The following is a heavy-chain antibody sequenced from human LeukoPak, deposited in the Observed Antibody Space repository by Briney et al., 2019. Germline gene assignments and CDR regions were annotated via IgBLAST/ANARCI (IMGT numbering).Heavy chain of an antibody. CDR3: ANHIVGATLLNWFDP. CDR1: GGSISSYY. D-gene: IGHD1-26*01. J-gene: IGHJ5*02. V-gene: IGHV4-59*08. CDR2: IYYSGST. Sequence: SETLSLTCTVSGGSISSYYWSWIRQPPGKGLEWIGYIYYSGSTNYNPSLKSRVTISVDTSKNQFPLKLSSVTAADTAVYYCANHIVGATLLNWFDPWGQGTLVTVSS.